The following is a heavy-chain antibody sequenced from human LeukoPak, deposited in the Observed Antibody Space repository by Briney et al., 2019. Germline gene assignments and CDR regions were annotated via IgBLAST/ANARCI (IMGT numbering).Heavy chain of an antibody. CDR1: GFTFSSSW. CDR2: INNDGSST. CDR3: ARWVYYDSSGNN. Sequence: GGSLRLSCAASGFTFSSSWMHWVRQAPGKGLLWVSRINNDGSSTSYADSVRGRFTISRDNAKNTLYLQMNSLRADDTAVYYCARWVYYDSSGNNWGQGTLVTVSS. D-gene: IGHD3-22*01. V-gene: IGHV3-74*01. J-gene: IGHJ4*02.